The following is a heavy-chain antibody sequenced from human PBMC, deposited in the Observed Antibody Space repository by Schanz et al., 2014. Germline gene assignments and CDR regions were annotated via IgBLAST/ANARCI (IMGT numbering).Heavy chain of an antibody. CDR3: TTAHYSSNYETLDY. V-gene: IGHV3-15*01. CDR1: GFTFSVYW. D-gene: IGHD6-13*01. J-gene: IGHJ4*02. Sequence: EVQLVESGGGLVQPGGSLRLSCAASGFTFSVYWMHWVRQAPGKGLEWVARIKSRIHGGTTDYAAPVKGRFTISRDDSKHTVYLQMDSLKTEDTALYYCTTAHYSSNYETLDYWGQGTLVTVSS. CDR2: IKSRIHGGTT.